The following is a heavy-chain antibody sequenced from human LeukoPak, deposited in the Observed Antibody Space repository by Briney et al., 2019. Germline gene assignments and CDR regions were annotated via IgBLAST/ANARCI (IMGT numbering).Heavy chain of an antibody. Sequence: PGGSLRLSCAASGFTFSSYAMSWVRQAPGKGLEWVSAISGSGGSTYYADSVKGRFTISRDNSKNTLYLQMNSLRAEDTAVYYCASPFHYDYVWGSYRYDRGIWGQGTMVTVSS. CDR2: ISGSGGST. V-gene: IGHV3-23*01. D-gene: IGHD3-16*02. CDR1: GFTFSSYA. J-gene: IGHJ3*02. CDR3: ASPFHYDYVWGSYRYDRGI.